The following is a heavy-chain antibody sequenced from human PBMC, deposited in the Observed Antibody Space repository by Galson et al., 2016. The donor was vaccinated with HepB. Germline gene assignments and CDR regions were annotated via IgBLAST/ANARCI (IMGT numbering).Heavy chain of an antibody. CDR2: INPDGSQT. CDR3: AGDPMRFAFDL. CDR1: GFTFRTSW. J-gene: IGHJ3*01. Sequence: SLRLSCAASGFTFRTSWMSWVRQPPGKGPEWVANINPDGSQTYYVVSVKGRFNISKDNAKNSLYLRMNRLRADDTAVYYSAGDPMRFAFDLWGQGTMVTASS. V-gene: IGHV3-7*01.